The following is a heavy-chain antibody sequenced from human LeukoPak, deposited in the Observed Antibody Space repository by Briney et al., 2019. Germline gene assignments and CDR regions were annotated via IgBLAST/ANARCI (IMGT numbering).Heavy chain of an antibody. CDR3: ATGREAPNYVDSPGDY. J-gene: IGHJ4*02. Sequence: GGSLRLSCAASGFTFSNYAMHWVRQAPGKGLEWVAVISYDGSNKYHADSVKGRFTISRDNPKNTLYLQMSSLRAEDTAVYFCATGREAPNYVDSPGDYWGQGTLVTVSS. CDR1: GFTFSNYA. D-gene: IGHD4-17*01. CDR2: ISYDGSNK. V-gene: IGHV3-30*04.